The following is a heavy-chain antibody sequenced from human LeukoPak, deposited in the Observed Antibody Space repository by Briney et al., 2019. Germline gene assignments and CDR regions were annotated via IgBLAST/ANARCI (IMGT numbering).Heavy chain of an antibody. J-gene: IGHJ4*02. CDR2: ISYDGSNK. CDR3: ARQGDTGSWYFDY. V-gene: IGHV3-30-3*01. Sequence: SGPTLRLPCAVSGFTFSYYSMRWVRKAPGKGLEWVAVISYDGSNKYYADSLKGRFTISRDNSKSTIYLQMDSLIAGDTAVYYCARQGDTGSWYFDYWGQGTLVTVSS. CDR1: GFTFSYYS. D-gene: IGHD2-21*02.